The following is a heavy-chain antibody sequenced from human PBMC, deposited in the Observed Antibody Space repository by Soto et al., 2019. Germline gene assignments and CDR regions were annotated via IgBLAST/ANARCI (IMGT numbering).Heavy chain of an antibody. CDR1: GFTFKNAW. J-gene: IGHJ3*02. Sequence: DVQLEESGGGLVKPGGSLRLSCAASGFTFKNAWMNWVRQAPGKGLEWVGRIKSKGEGGTEDYAAVVKGRFSISRDDSKNTLSLQMNSLKTEDTAVYYCATVSNSRGVIWGQGTMVTVSS. D-gene: IGHD1-1*01. CDR2: IKSKGEGGTE. CDR3: ATVSNSRGVI. V-gene: IGHV3-15*01.